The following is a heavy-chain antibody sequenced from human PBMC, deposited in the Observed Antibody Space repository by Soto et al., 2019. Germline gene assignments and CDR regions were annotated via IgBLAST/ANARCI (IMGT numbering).Heavy chain of an antibody. V-gene: IGHV1-8*01. CDR2: MNPNSGNT. CDR1: GYTFTSYD. D-gene: IGHD3-22*01. CDR3: ARDSPPHYYDSSGYWSGMDV. Sequence: GASVKVSCKASGYTFTSYDINWVRQATGQGLEWMGWMNPNSGNTGYAQKFQGRVTMTRNTSISTAYMELSSLRSEDTAVYYCARDSPPHYYDSSGYWSGMDVWGQGTTVTVSS. J-gene: IGHJ6*02.